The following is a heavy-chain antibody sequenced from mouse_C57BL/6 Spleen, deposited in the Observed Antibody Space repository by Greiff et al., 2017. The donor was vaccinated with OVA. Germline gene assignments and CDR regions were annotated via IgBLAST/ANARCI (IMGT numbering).Heavy chain of an antibody. D-gene: IGHD3-1*01. V-gene: IGHV7-3*01. CDR3: ARYIGGYFDV. Sequence: DVMLVESGGGLVQPGGSLSLSCAASGFTFTDYYMSWVRQPPGKALEWLGFIRNKANGYTTEYSASVKGRFTISRDNSQSILYLQMNALRAEDSATYYCARYIGGYFDVWGTGTTVTVSS. CDR2: IRNKANGYTT. CDR1: GFTFTDYY. J-gene: IGHJ1*03.